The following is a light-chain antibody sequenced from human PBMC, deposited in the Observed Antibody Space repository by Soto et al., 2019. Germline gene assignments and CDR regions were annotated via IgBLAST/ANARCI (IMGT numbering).Light chain of an antibody. J-gene: IGKJ1*01. CDR2: DAS. V-gene: IGKV1-5*01. CDR1: QSMNSW. CDR3: LRYNAFSQT. Sequence: GDRVTITCRASQSMNSWLAWYQQKPGEAPKVLIYDASSLESGVPSRLSGSGCGTEFTLTIGSLQPEDFATYYCLRYNAFSQTFGQGTKVEI.